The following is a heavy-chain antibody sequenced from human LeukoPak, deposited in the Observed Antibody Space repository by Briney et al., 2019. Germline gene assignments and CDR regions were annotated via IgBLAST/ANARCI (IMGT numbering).Heavy chain of an antibody. CDR2: IYSSGTT. V-gene: IGHV4-31*03. J-gene: IGHJ4*02. Sequence: SETLSLTCTVSGGSVSSGDYYWSWIRQHPGKGLAWIGYIYSSGTTYYNPSLKSRLIISVDTSKNQFSLKLSSVTAADTAVYYCARAAQNWNNAPYFDFWGQETLVTVSS. CDR3: ARAAQNWNNAPYFDF. D-gene: IGHD1/OR15-1a*01. CDR1: GGSVSSGDYY.